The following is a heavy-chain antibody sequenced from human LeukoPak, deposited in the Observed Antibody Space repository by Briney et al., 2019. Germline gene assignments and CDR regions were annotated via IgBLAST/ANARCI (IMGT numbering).Heavy chain of an antibody. Sequence: SETLSLTCTVSGASISSYYWSWIRQPPGKGLEWIGSIYHSGSTYYNPSLKSRVTISVDTSKNQFSLKLSSVTAADTAVYYCARRVYGSGSYRHVDYYYYYMDVWGKGTTVTISS. D-gene: IGHD3-10*01. J-gene: IGHJ6*03. CDR1: GASISSYY. CDR3: ARRVYGSGSYRHVDYYYYYMDV. CDR2: IYHSGST. V-gene: IGHV4-59*01.